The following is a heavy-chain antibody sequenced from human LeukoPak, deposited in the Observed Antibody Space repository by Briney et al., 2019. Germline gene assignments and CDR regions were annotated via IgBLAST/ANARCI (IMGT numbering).Heavy chain of an antibody. CDR3: ARDRDMGGQFDY. CDR2: ISAYNGNT. CDR1: GYTFTSYG. J-gene: IGHJ4*02. D-gene: IGHD3-16*01. Sequence: ASVKVSCKASGYTFTSYGISWVRLAPGQGLEWMGWISAYNGNTNYAQKLQGRVTMTTDTSTSTAYMEQRSLRSGDTAVYYCARDRDMGGQFDYWGRGTLVTVSS. V-gene: IGHV1-18*01.